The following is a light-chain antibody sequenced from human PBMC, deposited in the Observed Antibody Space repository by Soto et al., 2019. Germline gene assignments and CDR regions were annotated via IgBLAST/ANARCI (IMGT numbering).Light chain of an antibody. J-gene: IGKJ4*01. V-gene: IGKV3D-15*01. Sequence: EIVMTQSPATLSVPPGERATLSCRASQSVSSNLAWYQQNPGQAPRLLIHGASTRATGIPARVSGSGSGTAFTLTISSLQSEDFAVYDCQQYNKWPLTFGGGTKVEIK. CDR1: QSVSSN. CDR3: QQYNKWPLT. CDR2: GAS.